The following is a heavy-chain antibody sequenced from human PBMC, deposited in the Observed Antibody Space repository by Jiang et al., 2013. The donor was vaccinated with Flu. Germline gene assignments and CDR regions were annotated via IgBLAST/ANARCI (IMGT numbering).Heavy chain of an antibody. J-gene: IGHJ6*02. D-gene: IGHD2-2*02. V-gene: IGHV4-4*07. CDR2: VHASGST. CDR1: GASVSSHY. CDR3: ARYCSTSSCYKGSGLDV. Sequence: SETLSFTCNVSGASVSSHYWTWVRQPAGKGLEWIGRVHASGSTNLNPSLKSRATLSLDTSKNHLSLRLTSVTDADTALYFCARYCSTSSCYKGSGLDVWGQGTTVTVSS.